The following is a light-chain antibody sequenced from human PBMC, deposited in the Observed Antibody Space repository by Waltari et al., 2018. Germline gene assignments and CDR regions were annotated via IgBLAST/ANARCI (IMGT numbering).Light chain of an antibody. CDR1: ALSKQY. Sequence: SYELTQPPSVSVSPGQTARITCSADALSKQYAYWYQQKPCQAPVLVIYKDRERPSGIPERFSGSSSGTTVTLTISRVDAGDEADYYCQVWDSGSDHYVFGTVTKVTVL. CDR3: QVWDSGSDHYV. J-gene: IGLJ1*01. V-gene: IGLV3-25*02. CDR2: KDR.